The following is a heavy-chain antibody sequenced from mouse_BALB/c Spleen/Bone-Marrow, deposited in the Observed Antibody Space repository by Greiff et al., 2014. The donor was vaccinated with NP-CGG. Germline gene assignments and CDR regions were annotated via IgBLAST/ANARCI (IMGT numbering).Heavy chain of an antibody. CDR3: AISYFGNYEYYFDF. V-gene: IGHV2-9*02. D-gene: IGHD2-10*01. CDR1: GFSLTSYG. J-gene: IGHJ2*01. Sequence: VQLQQSGPGLVAPSQSLSITCTVSGFSLTSYGVHWVRQPPGKGLEWLGIIWAGGSTNYNSALMSRLSISKDNSKSQVFLKMNSLQSDDTAMYYCAISYFGNYEYYFDFWGQGTTLTVSS. CDR2: IWAGGST.